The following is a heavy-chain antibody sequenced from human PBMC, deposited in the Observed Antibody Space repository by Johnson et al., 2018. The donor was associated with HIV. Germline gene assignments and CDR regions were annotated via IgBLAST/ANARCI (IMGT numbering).Heavy chain of an antibody. D-gene: IGHD3-3*01. CDR1: GFTFSDHY. CDR2: LKSRADGGTT. J-gene: IGHJ3*02. CDR3: TDYNFWTKRAFDI. V-gene: IGHV3-15*01. Sequence: VQLMESGGGLVQPGGSLRLSCAASGFTFSDHYMDWVRQAPGKGLEWVGRLKSRADGGTTDYAAPVKGRFTISRDDSNNTLYLQMNSLKIEDTAVYYCTDYNFWTKRAFDIWGQGTMVTVSS.